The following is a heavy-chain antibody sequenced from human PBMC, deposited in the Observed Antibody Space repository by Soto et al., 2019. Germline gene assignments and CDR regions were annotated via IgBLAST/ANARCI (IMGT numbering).Heavy chain of an antibody. Sequence: SETLSLTCAVSGGSISSYYWSWIRQPPGKGLEWVGYIYYSGSTKYNPSLTSRVTISVDTSKNQFSLKLSSVTAADTAVYYCARTPGPYYDILTGYANWFDPWGQGTLVTVSS. D-gene: IGHD3-9*01. J-gene: IGHJ5*02. CDR1: GGSISSYY. CDR3: ARTPGPYYDILTGYANWFDP. V-gene: IGHV4-59*01. CDR2: IYYSGST.